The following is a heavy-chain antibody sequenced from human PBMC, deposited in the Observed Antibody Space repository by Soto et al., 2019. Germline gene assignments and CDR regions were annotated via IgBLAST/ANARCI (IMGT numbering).Heavy chain of an antibody. D-gene: IGHD5-18*01. CDR1: GGTFSSYA. CDR3: ASGGYSYGKKVYYNYGMDA. CDR2: IIPIFGTA. J-gene: IGHJ6*02. V-gene: IGHV1-69*06. Sequence: SVKTYCKASGGTFSSYAISWVRQAPGQGLEWMGGIIPIFGTANYAQKFQGRVTITADKSTSTAYMELSILRSEDTAVYYCASGGYSYGKKVYYNYGMDAWGQGTTVTVSS.